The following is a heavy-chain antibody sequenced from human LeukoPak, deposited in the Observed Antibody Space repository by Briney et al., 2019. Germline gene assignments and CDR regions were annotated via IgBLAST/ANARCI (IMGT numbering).Heavy chain of an antibody. CDR2: ISSRSNMI. CDR3: ARDLDSVGTRNWFDP. J-gene: IGHJ5*02. Sequence: GGSLRLSCAASGFTFSSYNMNWVRQAPGKGLEWVSYISSRSNMIYYADSVKGRFTISRDNVKNSLYLQMNSLRVDDTAVYYCARDLDSVGTRNWFDPWGQGTLVTVSS. D-gene: IGHD1-26*01. V-gene: IGHV3-48*04. CDR1: GFTFSSYN.